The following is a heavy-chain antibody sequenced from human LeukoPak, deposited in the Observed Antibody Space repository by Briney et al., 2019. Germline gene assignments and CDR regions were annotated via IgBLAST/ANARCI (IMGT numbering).Heavy chain of an antibody. Sequence: GGSLRLSCVASGFIFRDYAMSWVPQAPAGGLEWVSSLRGDGETFYTDSVKGRFTLSRDHSRNTVYLQLNNLRVEDTAVYYCAKASWVSSADAVLWGQGTLVTVS. CDR1: GFIFRDYA. CDR2: LRGDGET. J-gene: IGHJ4*02. CDR3: AKASWVSSADAVL. V-gene: IGHV3-23*01. D-gene: IGHD3-16*01.